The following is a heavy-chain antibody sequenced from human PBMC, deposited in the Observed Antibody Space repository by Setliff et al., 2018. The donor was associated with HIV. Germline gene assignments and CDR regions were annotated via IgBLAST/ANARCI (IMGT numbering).Heavy chain of an antibody. CDR3: TRHVDSGTYMDV. Sequence: GESLKISCAASGFTLSDHYMDWVRQAPGKGPEWFGRIRPKRKSSTTEYAASVKGRFTISRDDSKNSLYLQTNSLKSEDTAVYYCTRHVDSGTYMDVWGRGTTVTVSS. V-gene: IGHV3-72*01. CDR2: IRPKRKSSTT. D-gene: IGHD5-18*01. CDR1: GFTLSDHY. J-gene: IGHJ6*03.